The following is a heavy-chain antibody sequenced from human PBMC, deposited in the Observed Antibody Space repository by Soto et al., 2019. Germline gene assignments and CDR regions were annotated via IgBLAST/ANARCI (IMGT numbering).Heavy chain of an antibody. V-gene: IGHV3-48*02. CDR3: ARDGRARSGYSSDYYYSYGMDV. J-gene: IGHJ6*02. CDR1: GFSFTSYS. D-gene: IGHD3-3*01. Sequence: GGSLRLSCAASGFSFTSYSMNWVRQAPGKGLDWVSYISSSSSTIYYADSVKGRFTISRDNAKNSLYLQMNSLRDEDTAVYYCARDGRARSGYSSDYYYSYGMDVWGQGTTVTVSS. CDR2: ISSSSSTI.